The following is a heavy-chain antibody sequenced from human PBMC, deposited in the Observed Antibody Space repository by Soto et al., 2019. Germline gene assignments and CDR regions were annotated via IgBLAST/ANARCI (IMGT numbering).Heavy chain of an antibody. CDR1: GYSFTSYW. CDR3: ASGYYGYAVYLEY. V-gene: IGHV5-51*01. Sequence: PGESLKISCKGSGYSFTSYWIGWVRQMPGKGLEWMGIIYPGDSDTRYSPSFQGQVTISADKSISTAYLQMNSLRADDTAVYYCASGYYGYAVYLEYWGQGTLVTVSS. J-gene: IGHJ4*02. CDR2: IYPGDSDT. D-gene: IGHD3-16*01.